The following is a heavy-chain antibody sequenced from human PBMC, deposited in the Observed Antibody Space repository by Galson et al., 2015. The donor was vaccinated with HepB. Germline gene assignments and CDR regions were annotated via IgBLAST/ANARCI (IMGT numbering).Heavy chain of an antibody. D-gene: IGHD2-2*01. CDR2: IYYSGST. CDR3: ARRSSWYNGMDV. J-gene: IGHJ6*02. Sequence: ETLSLTCTVSGGSISSYYWSWIRQPPGKGLEWIGYIYYSGSTNYNPSLKSRVTISVDTSKNQFSLKLSSVTAADTAVYYCARRSSWYNGMDVWGQGTTVTVSS. CDR1: GGSISSYY. V-gene: IGHV4-59*08.